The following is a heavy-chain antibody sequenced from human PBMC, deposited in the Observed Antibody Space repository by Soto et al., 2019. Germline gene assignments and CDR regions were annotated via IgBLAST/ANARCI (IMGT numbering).Heavy chain of an antibody. CDR1: GASIRSGGYY. CDR2: IYYTGST. V-gene: IGHV4-31*03. CDR3: ARIEMASIK. Sequence: SETLSLTCSVPGASIRSGGYYWSWLRRSPGKGLEWIGHIYYTGSTFYSPSLKSRLTIPLDTSKNQFSLDLRSVTAADTAMYYCARIEMASIKWGRGTLVTVSS. J-gene: IGHJ4*02.